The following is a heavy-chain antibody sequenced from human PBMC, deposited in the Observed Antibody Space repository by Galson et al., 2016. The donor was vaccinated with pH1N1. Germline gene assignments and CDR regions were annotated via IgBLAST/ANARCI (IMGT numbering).Heavy chain of an antibody. CDR1: GGSISSGGYY. V-gene: IGHV4-31*03. D-gene: IGHD6-6*01. J-gene: IGHJ4*02. Sequence: LSLTCTVSGGSISSGGYYWSWIRQHPGKGLEWIGYIYYSGSTYYNPSLKSRVTISVDTSKNQFSLKLSSVTAADTAVYYCTRVGGSSELGFFADYWGQGTLVTVSS. CDR2: IYYSGST. CDR3: TRVGGSSELGFFADY.